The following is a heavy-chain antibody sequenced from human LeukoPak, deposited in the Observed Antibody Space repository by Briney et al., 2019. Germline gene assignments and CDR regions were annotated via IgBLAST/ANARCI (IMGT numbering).Heavy chain of an antibody. CDR2: IYHTGST. J-gene: IGHJ5*02. D-gene: IGHD3-10*01. CDR1: DYSISSTYH. CDR3: TRQFGVTLVQGVGLLNA. Sequence: SETLSLTCAVSDYSISSTYHWGWIRQPPGKGLELIGSIYHTGSTYYNPSLKSRVTISADTSKNQFSLKRNSVAAADTAVYYCTRQFGVTLVQGVGLLNAWGQGTLVTVSS. V-gene: IGHV4-38-2*01.